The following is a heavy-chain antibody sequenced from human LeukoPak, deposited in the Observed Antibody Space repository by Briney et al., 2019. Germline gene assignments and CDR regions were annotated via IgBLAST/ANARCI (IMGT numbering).Heavy chain of an antibody. CDR3: ARDSVTAILAY. J-gene: IGHJ4*02. CDR1: GGSMSSYY. Sequence: SETLSLTCTVSGGSMSSYYWSWIRQPPGKGLEWIGYIYYSGSTYYNPSLKSRVTISVDTSKSQFSLKLSSVTAADTAVYYCARDSVTAILAYWGQGTLVTVSS. CDR2: IYYSGST. D-gene: IGHD2-21*02. V-gene: IGHV4-59*12.